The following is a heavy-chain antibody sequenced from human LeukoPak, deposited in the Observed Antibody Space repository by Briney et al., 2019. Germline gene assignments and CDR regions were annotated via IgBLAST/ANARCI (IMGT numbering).Heavy chain of an antibody. CDR3: ARNYYDSSGYYLYYFDY. D-gene: IGHD3-22*01. Sequence: PSETLSLTCSVSGGSITSGNYYWNWIRRPAGKGLEWIGRIYTSGSSSYSPSLKSRVSISVDKSKNQLSLRLTSVTAADTAVYYCARNYYDSSGYYLYYFDYWGQGTLVTVSS. CDR2: IYTSGSS. CDR1: GGSITSGNYY. J-gene: IGHJ4*02. V-gene: IGHV4-61*02.